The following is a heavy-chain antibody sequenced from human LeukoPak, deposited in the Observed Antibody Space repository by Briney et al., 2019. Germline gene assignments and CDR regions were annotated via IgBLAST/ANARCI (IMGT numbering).Heavy chain of an antibody. V-gene: IGHV1-69*04. D-gene: IGHD6-13*01. J-gene: IGHJ4*02. Sequence: SVKVSCKASGGTFSGYAISWVRQAPGQGLEWMGRIIPILGIANYAQKFQGRVTMTTDTSTSTAYMELRSLRSDDTAVYYCARVRAAGTDIGVYWGQGTLVTVSS. CDR1: GGTFSGYA. CDR3: ARVRAAGTDIGVY. CDR2: IIPILGIA.